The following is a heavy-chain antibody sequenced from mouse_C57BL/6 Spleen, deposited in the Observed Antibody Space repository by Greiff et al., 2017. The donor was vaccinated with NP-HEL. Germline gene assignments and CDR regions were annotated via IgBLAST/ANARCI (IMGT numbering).Heavy chain of an antibody. V-gene: IGHV5-4*03. Sequence: EVKLLESGGGLVKPGGSLKLSCAASGFTFSSYAMSWVRQTPEKRLEWVATISDGGSYTYYPDNVKGRFTISRDNAKNNLYLQMNHLKSEDTAMYYCARGRELTGTFAYWGQGTLVTVSA. J-gene: IGHJ3*01. CDR1: GFTFSSYA. CDR3: ARGRELTGTFAY. D-gene: IGHD4-1*01. CDR2: ISDGGSYT.